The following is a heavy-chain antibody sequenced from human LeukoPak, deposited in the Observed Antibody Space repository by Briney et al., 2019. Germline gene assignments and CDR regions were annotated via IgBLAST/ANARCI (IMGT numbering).Heavy chain of an antibody. Sequence: GGSLRLSCAASGFTFSTYAMNWVRQAPGKGLEWVSGFSGSGGSTYYADSVKGRFTISRDNSKNTLYLQMNSLRAEDTAVYYCAKSHGYTSGWYGGYWGQGTLVTVSS. CDR1: GFTFSTYA. CDR3: AKSHGYTSGWYGGY. J-gene: IGHJ4*02. V-gene: IGHV3-23*01. CDR2: FSGSGGST. D-gene: IGHD6-19*01.